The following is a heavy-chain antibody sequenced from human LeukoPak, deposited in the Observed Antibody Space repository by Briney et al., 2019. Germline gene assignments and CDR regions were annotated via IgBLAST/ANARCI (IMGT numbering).Heavy chain of an antibody. CDR3: AELGITMIGGV. Sequence: TGGSLRLSCAVSGFPFSTFWMSWVRQAPGKGLEWVANINQDGSEKYYVDSVRGRFTISRDNAKNSLYLQMNSLRAEDTAVYYCAELGITMIGGVWGKGTTVTISS. CDR1: GFPFSTFW. CDR2: INQDGSEK. J-gene: IGHJ6*04. D-gene: IGHD3-10*02. V-gene: IGHV3-7*01.